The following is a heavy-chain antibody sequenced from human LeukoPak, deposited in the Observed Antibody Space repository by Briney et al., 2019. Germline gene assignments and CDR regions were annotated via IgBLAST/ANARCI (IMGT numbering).Heavy chain of an antibody. V-gene: IGHV1-2*02. J-gene: IGHJ4*02. CDR3: ARGDIVVVVAVTEYYFDY. CDR1: GYTFTDYY. Sequence: ASVKDSCKASGYTFTDYYMHWVRQAPGQGLEWMGWINHNRGGSNYAQKFQGRVTMTRDTSISTAYMELSGLRSDDTAVYYCARGDIVVVVAVTEYYFDYWGQGTLVTVSS. D-gene: IGHD2-15*01. CDR2: INHNRGGS.